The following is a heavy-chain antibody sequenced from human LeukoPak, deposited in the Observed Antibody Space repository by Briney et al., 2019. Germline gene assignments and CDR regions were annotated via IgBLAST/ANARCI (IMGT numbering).Heavy chain of an antibody. D-gene: IGHD6-13*01. Sequence: GGSLRLSCAASGFTFSSYAMHWVRQAPGKGLEWVAVISYDGSNKYYADSVKGRFTISRDNSKNTLYLQMNSLRAEDTAVYYCARVRSPSSSWYYFDYWGQGTLVTVSS. V-gene: IGHV3-30*04. CDR3: ARVRSPSSSWYYFDY. CDR1: GFTFSSYA. J-gene: IGHJ4*02. CDR2: ISYDGSNK.